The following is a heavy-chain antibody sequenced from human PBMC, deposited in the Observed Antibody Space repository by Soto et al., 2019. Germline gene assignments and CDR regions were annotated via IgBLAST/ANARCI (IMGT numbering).Heavy chain of an antibody. J-gene: IGHJ6*03. D-gene: IGHD3-3*01. V-gene: IGHV3-73*01. CDR3: SRQASDFWSGKPQYYMDV. CDR2: IRSKPKNYAT. Sequence: EVQLVESGGGLVQPGGSLKLSCAASGFTFSGSAMHWVRQASGKGLEWVGRIRSKPKNYATAYGASVKGRFTIARDDSKNTAYLQMNSLNTEDTAVYYCSRQASDFWSGKPQYYMDVWGKGTTVTVSS. CDR1: GFTFSGSA.